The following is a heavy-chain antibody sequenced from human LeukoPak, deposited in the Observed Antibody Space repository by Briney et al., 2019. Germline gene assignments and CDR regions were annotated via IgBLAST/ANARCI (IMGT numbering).Heavy chain of an antibody. CDR3: ATISLQRITIFGVVIMTSGFFDY. Sequence: ASVKASCKVSGYTLTELSMHWVRRAPGKGLEWMGGFDPEDGETIYAQKFQGRVTMTEDTSTDTAYMELSSLRSEDTAVYYCATISLQRITIFGVVIMTSGFFDYWGQGTLVTVSS. CDR2: FDPEDGET. V-gene: IGHV1-24*01. CDR1: GYTLTELS. D-gene: IGHD3-3*01. J-gene: IGHJ4*02.